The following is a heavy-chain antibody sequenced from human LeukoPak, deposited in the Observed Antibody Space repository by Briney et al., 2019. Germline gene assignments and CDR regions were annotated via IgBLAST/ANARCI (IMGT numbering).Heavy chain of an antibody. CDR1: GGSFSGYY. J-gene: IGHJ6*02. D-gene: IGHD2-15*01. CDR3: ARSGEGYYYGMDV. V-gene: IGHV4-59*01. Sequence: NTSETLSLTCAVYGGSFSGYYWSWIRQPPGKGLEWIGYIYYSGSTNYNPSLKSRVTISVDTSKNQFSLKLSSVTAADTAVYYCARSGEGYYYGMDVWGQGTTVTVSS. CDR2: IYYSGST.